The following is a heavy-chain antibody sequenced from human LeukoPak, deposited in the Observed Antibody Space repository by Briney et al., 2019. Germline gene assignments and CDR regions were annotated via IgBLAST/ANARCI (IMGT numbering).Heavy chain of an antibody. J-gene: IGHJ5*02. CDR1: GGSFSGYY. CDR3: ARAFRGFDP. CDR2: INHSGST. V-gene: IGHV4-34*01. Sequence: PSETLSLTCAVYGGSFSGYYWSWIRQPPGKGLEWIGEINHSGSTNYNPSLKSRVTISVDTSKNQFSLKLSSVTAADTAVYYCARAFRGFDPWGQGTLVTVSP.